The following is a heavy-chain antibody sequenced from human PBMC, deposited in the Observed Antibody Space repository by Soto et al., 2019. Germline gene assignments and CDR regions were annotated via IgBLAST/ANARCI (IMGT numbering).Heavy chain of an antibody. V-gene: IGHV4-59*01. Sequence: QVQLQESGPGLVKPSETLSLTCTVSGGSISSYYWSWIRQPPGKGLEWIGYIYYSGSTNYNPSLXRLVTISVDTXXHXFXXKLSSVTAADTAVYYCARGSKGSGSTGVYYYGMDVWGQGTTVTVSS. CDR2: IYYSGST. CDR1: GGSISSYY. CDR3: ARGSKGSGSTGVYYYGMDV. D-gene: IGHD3-10*01. J-gene: IGHJ6*02.